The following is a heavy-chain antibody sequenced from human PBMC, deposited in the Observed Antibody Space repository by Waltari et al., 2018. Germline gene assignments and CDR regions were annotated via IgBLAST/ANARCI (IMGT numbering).Heavy chain of an antibody. CDR3: AREMEGAAAAFDY. V-gene: IGHV3-48*03. CDR1: GFTFSSYE. D-gene: IGHD6-13*01. Sequence: EVQLVESGGGLVQPGGSLRLSCAASGFTFSSYEMNWVRQAPGKGLECVSYISSSGSTIYYADSVKGRFTISRDNAKNSLYLQMNSLRAEDTAVYYCAREMEGAAAAFDYWGQGTLVTVSS. CDR2: ISSSGSTI. J-gene: IGHJ4*02.